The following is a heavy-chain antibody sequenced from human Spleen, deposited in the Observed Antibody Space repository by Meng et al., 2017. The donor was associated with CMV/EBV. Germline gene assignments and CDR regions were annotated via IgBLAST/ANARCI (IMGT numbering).Heavy chain of an antibody. Sequence: ASVKVSCKASGYTFTSYYMHWVRQAPGQGLEWMGIINPSGGSTSYAQKFQGRVTMTRDTSTSTVYMELSSLRSEDKAGYYWARDIVVVPAAFYYDYGMDVWGQGTTVTVSS. D-gene: IGHD2-2*01. V-gene: IGHV1-46*01. J-gene: IGHJ6*02. CDR2: INPSGGST. CDR1: GYTFTSYY. CDR3: ARDIVVVPAAFYYDYGMDV.